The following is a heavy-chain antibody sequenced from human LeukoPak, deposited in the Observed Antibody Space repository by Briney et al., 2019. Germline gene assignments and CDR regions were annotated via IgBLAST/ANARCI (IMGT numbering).Heavy chain of an antibody. J-gene: IGHJ4*02. CDR2: ISAYNGDT. D-gene: IGHD3-10*01. CDR1: GYSFASFG. V-gene: IGHV1-18*01. CDR3: ARGGYYGSGSFPDY. Sequence: ASVKVSCKASGYSFASFGINWVRQAPGQGLEWMGWISAYNGDTNYAQNLQGRVTMTTDTSTSTDYMDLRSLRSDDTAVYYCARGGYYGSGSFPDYWGQGTLVTVSS.